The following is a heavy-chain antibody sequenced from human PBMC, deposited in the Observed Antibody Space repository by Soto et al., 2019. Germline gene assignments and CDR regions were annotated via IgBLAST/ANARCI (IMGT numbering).Heavy chain of an antibody. D-gene: IGHD3-16*01. V-gene: IGHV1-58*01. CDR1: GFTFTSSA. Sequence: SVKVSCKASGFTFTSSAVQWVRQARGQRLEWIGWIVVGSGNTNYAQKFRERVTITRDMSTSTAYMELSSLRSEDTAVYYCAALAPYVSHGMDVWGQGTTVTVSS. J-gene: IGHJ6*02. CDR3: AALAPYVSHGMDV. CDR2: IVVGSGNT.